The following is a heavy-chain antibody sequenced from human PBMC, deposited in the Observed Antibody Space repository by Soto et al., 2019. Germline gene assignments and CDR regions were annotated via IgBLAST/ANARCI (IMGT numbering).Heavy chain of an antibody. V-gene: IGHV1-69*13. J-gene: IGHJ5*02. CDR3: AREGYYDSSGYSKVRWFDP. CDR1: GGTFSSYA. CDR2: IIPIFGTA. Sequence: SVKVSCKASGGTFSSYAISWVRQAPGQGLEWMGGIIPIFGTANYAQKFQGRVTITADVSTSTAYMELSSLRSEDTAVYYCAREGYYDSSGYSKVRWFDPWGQGTLVTVSS. D-gene: IGHD3-22*01.